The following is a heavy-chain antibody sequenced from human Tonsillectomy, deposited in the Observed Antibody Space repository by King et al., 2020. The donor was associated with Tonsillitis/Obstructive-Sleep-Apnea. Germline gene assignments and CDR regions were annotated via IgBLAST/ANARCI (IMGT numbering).Heavy chain of an antibody. V-gene: IGHV3-7*03. CDR3: ARVLDYFDSCGYRAFDL. Sequence: VQLVESGGGLVQPGGSLRLSCAASGFTFSSYWMSWVRQAPGKGLEWVANIKEDGSEKYYVDSVKGRFTISRDNAKNSLYLQMNSLRAEDTAVYYCARVLDYFDSCGYRAFDLWGQGTMVTVSS. CDR1: GFTFSSYW. D-gene: IGHD3-22*01. CDR2: IKEDGSEK. J-gene: IGHJ3*01.